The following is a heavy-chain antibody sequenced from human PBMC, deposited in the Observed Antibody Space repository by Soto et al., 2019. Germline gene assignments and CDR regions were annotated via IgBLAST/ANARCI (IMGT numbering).Heavy chain of an antibody. CDR3: AKNGQPPYYYYGMDV. J-gene: IGHJ6*02. CDR2: ISGYNGDT. D-gene: IGHD2-8*01. Sequence: GASVKVSCKASGYTFTSYGISWVRQAPGQGLEWMGWISGYNGDTKYARKFQGRVTMTIDTSTTTVYMELRSLTSDDTAVYYCAKNGQPPYYYYGMDVWGQGTTVTVSS. V-gene: IGHV1-18*01. CDR1: GYTFTSYG.